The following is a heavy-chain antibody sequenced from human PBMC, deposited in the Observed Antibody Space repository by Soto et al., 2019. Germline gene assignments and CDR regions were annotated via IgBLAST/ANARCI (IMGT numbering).Heavy chain of an antibody. CDR1: GFSFSSYA. D-gene: IGHD6-19*01. CDR2: ISHNGVNK. CDR3: AREMYSSDYCVKGFEP. V-gene: IGHV3-30-3*01. Sequence: QVRLVESGGGVVQPGRSLRLSRTASGFSFSSYAMYWFRQLPGKGLDWVAVISHNGVNKHYADSVKDRVTVFRDNSNHSLDLQQNSLRGENTAMYYCAREMYSSDYCVKGFEPWCHGTLVTVSS. J-gene: IGHJ5*02.